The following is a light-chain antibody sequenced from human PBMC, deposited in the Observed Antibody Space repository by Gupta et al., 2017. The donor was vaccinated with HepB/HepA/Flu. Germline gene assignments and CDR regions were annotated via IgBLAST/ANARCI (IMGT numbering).Light chain of an antibody. J-gene: IGLJ1*01. CDR3: NSYTSRSTYV. V-gene: IGLV2-14*01. CDR1: SSDVGNYNY. CDR2: DVS. Sequence: QSALTQPASVSGSPGPSITISCPGTSSDVGNYNYVYWYQQPPGKVPKLMIYDVSNRPSGVSNRFSGSKSGNTASLTISGLQAEDEADYYCNSYTSRSTYVFGTGTQVTVL.